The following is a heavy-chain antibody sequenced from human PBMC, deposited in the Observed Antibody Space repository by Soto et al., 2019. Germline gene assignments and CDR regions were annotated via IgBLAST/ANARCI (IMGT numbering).Heavy chain of an antibody. D-gene: IGHD6-6*01. CDR1: GDTFSSYA. CDR3: AREWVGSSSSSRYSYYGMDD. CDR2: IIPIFDSA. V-gene: IGHV1-69*12. J-gene: IGHJ6*02. Sequence: QVQLVQSGAEVKKPGSSVKVSCKASGDTFSSYAIIWVRQAPGQGLEWIGGIIPIFDSASYAQKFQGRVTVTADESTSTAYMELSSLRSEDTAVYYCAREWVGSSSSSRYSYYGMDDWGQGTTVTVSS.